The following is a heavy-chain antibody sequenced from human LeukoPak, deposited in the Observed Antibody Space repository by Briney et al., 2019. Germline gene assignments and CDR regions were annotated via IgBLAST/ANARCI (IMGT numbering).Heavy chain of an antibody. J-gene: IGHJ4*02. V-gene: IGHV3-64*01. D-gene: IGHD7-27*01. Sequence: GGSLRLSCAASGFTFSSYAMHWVRQAPGKGLEYVSAISTNGGSTYYANSVKGRFTISRDNSKNTLYLQMCSLRAEDMAVYYCAREGTPLGISDYWGQGTLVTVSS. CDR3: AREGTPLGISDY. CDR1: GFTFSSYA. CDR2: ISTNGGST.